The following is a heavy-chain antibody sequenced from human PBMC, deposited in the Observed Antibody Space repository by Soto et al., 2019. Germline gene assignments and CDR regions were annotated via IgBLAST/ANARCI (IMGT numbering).Heavy chain of an antibody. CDR3: ARGRYGDY. D-gene: IGHD1-1*01. CDR1: GYIFTTYG. Sequence: QVHLVQSGAEVKKPGASVKVSCKGSGYIFTTYGITWVRQAPGQGLEWMGWISAHNGNTNYAQKLQGRVTVTRYTSTSTAYMALRNLRSDDTAVYYCARGRYGDYWGQGALVTVSS. CDR2: ISAHNGNT. J-gene: IGHJ4*02. V-gene: IGHV1-18*01.